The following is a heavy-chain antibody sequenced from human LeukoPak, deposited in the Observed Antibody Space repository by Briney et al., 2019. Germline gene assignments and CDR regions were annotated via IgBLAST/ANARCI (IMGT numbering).Heavy chain of an antibody. CDR1: GYTFTGYY. V-gene: IGHV1-2*02. J-gene: IGHJ4*02. Sequence: ASVKVSCKASGYTFTGYYMHWVRQAPGQGLEWMGCINPNSGGTNYAQKFQGRVTMTRDTSISTAYMELSRLRSDDTAVYYCARDIVRPTGGDYWGQGTLVTVSS. CDR3: ARDIVRPTGGDY. CDR2: INPNSGGT. D-gene: IGHD1-26*01.